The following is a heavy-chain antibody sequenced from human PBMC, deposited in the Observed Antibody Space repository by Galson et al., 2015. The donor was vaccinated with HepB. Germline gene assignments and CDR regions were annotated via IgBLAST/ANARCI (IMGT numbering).Heavy chain of an antibody. CDR2: IKQDGSEK. CDR1: GFTFSSYW. Sequence: SLRLSCAASGFTFSSYWMSWVRQAPGKGLGWVANIKQDGSEKYYVDSVKGRFTISRDNAKNSLYLQMNSLRVEDTAVYYCARGWIQLWPIDYWGQGTLVTVSS. CDR3: ARGWIQLWPIDY. V-gene: IGHV3-7*04. D-gene: IGHD5-18*01. J-gene: IGHJ4*02.